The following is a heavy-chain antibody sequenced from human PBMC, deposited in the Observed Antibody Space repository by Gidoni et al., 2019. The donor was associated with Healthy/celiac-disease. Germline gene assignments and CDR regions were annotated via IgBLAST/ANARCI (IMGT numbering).Heavy chain of an antibody. Sequence: QVQLVQSGAEVKKPGASVKVSCKASGYTLTSYDINWVRQATGQGLEWMGWMNPNSGNTGYAHKFQGRVTMTRNTSISTAYMELSSLRSEDTAVYYCATVYDFWSGYYMDYYYGMDVWVQGTTVTVSS. D-gene: IGHD3-3*01. J-gene: IGHJ6*02. CDR1: GYTLTSYD. V-gene: IGHV1-8*01. CDR2: MNPNSGNT. CDR3: ATVYDFWSGYYMDYYYGMDV.